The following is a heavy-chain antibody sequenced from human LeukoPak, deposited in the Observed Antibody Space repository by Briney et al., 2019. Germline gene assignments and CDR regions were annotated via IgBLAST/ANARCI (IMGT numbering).Heavy chain of an antibody. J-gene: IGHJ6*02. D-gene: IGHD3-22*01. Sequence: PGGSLRLSCAASGFTFSSYAMHWVRQAPGKGLEWVAVISYDGSNKYYADSVKGRFTISRDNSKNTLYLQMNSLRAEDTAVYYCARAHSSGYYYYYYGMDVWGQGTTVTVSS. CDR3: ARAHSSGYYYYYYGMDV. V-gene: IGHV3-30-3*01. CDR1: GFTFSSYA. CDR2: ISYDGSNK.